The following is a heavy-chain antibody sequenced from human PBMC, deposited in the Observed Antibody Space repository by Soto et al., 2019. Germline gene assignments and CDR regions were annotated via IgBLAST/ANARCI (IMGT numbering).Heavy chain of an antibody. D-gene: IGHD4-17*01. Sequence: QDQLVQSGAEVKKPGSSVKVSCKASGGTFSSHTFSWVRQAPGQGLEWMGRIIPALGTATYAQKFQGRVTLTGDGSATTVSMDRNRLRSEDGTASYCAGPDFGDYWYFDLWGRGTLVTLSS. CDR2: IIPALGTA. J-gene: IGHJ2*01. CDR3: AGPDFGDYWYFDL. CDR1: GGTFSSHT. V-gene: IGHV1-69*08.